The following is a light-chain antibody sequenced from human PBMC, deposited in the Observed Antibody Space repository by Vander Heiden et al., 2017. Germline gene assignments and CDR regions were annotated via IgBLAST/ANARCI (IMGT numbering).Light chain of an antibody. CDR2: QDS. Sequence: SYELTQSPSVSVSPGQTATITCSGDNLGDKYACWYQQRPGQSPVLVIYQDSKRPSGIPERFSGSNSGNTATLTISGTQAMDEADYYCQAWANSTVVFGGGTKLTVL. J-gene: IGLJ2*01. V-gene: IGLV3-1*01. CDR1: NLGDKY. CDR3: QAWANSTVV.